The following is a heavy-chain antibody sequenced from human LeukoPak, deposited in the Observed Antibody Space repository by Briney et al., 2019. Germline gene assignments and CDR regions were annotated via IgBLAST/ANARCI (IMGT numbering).Heavy chain of an antibody. CDR3: AKSNGYGLVDI. CDR2: IFYSGST. Sequence: SETLSLTCTVSGYSIRSGYYWGWIRQPPGKGLEWIGNIFYSGSTYYSPSLKSRVTISLDTSRNQFSLKLTSVTAADTAVYYCAKSNGYGLVDIWGQGTMVTVSS. V-gene: IGHV4-38-2*02. J-gene: IGHJ3*02. CDR1: GYSIRSGYY. D-gene: IGHD3-10*01.